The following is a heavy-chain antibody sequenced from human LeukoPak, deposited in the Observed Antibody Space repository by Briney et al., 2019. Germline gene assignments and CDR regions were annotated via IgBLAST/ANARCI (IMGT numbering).Heavy chain of an antibody. CDR3: ARGSLSEYFQH. Sequence: GGSLRLSCAASGFTFSSYSMNWVRQAPGKGLEWVSSISSSSSYIYYADSVKGRFTISRDNAKNSLYLQMNSLRAEDTAVYYCARGSLSEYFQHWGQGTLVTVSS. V-gene: IGHV3-21*01. CDR2: ISSSSSYI. CDR1: GFTFSSYS. J-gene: IGHJ1*01.